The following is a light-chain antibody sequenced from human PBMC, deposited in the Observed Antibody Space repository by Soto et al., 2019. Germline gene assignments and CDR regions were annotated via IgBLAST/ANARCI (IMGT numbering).Light chain of an antibody. Sequence: EIVLTQSPGTLSLSPGDRATLSCRASQSLSGSYIAWYQQKPGQAPRLLIYSTSTRAAGIPDRFTGRGSGTHFTLTISRLEPEDFAVYYCQQFGDSPQTFGQGTKVEV. V-gene: IGKV3-20*01. CDR2: STS. J-gene: IGKJ1*01. CDR1: QSLSGSY. CDR3: QQFGDSPQT.